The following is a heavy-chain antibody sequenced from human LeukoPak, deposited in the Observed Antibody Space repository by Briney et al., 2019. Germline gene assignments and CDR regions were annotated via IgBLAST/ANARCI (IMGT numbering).Heavy chain of an antibody. Sequence: SETLSLTCAVYGGSFSGYFWSWIRQPPGKGLECIGEINHSGSTNYNPSLKSRVTMSVDMSKSQFSLNLGSVTAADTAVYYCARRSSGWSREYWGQGSLVTVSS. CDR1: GGSFSGYF. V-gene: IGHV4-34*01. D-gene: IGHD6-19*01. CDR2: INHSGST. J-gene: IGHJ4*02. CDR3: ARRSSGWSREY.